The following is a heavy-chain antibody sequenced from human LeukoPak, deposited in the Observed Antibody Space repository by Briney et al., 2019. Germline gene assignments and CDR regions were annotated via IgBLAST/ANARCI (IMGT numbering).Heavy chain of an antibody. CDR2: IYTSGST. CDR1: GGSISSGSYY. V-gene: IGHV4-61*02. D-gene: IGHD6-6*01. CDR3: ARFVRRIAARAGHAFDI. J-gene: IGHJ3*02. Sequence: SQTLSLTCTVSGGSISSGSYYWSWIRQPAGKGLEWIGRIYTSGSTNYNPSLKSRVTISVDTSKNQFSLKLSSVTAADTAVYYCARFVRRIAARAGHAFDIWGQGTMVTVSS.